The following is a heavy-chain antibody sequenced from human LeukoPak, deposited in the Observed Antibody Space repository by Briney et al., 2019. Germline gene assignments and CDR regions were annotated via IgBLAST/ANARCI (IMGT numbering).Heavy chain of an antibody. D-gene: IGHD6-19*01. CDR1: GFAFSSYA. J-gene: IGHJ4*02. V-gene: IGHV3-23*01. CDR2: ISGPAGSA. CDR3: AKGIISSAWTRGFDY. Sequence: GGSLRLSCAASGFAFSSYAMSWVRQTPGKGLEWVSTISGPAGSAYYADSVKGRFTISRDNSNNTLYLQMNRLRVEDTAVYYCAKGIISSAWTRGFDYWGQGTLVTVSS.